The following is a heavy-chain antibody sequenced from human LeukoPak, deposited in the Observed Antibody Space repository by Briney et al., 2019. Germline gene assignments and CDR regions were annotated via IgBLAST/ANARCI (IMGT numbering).Heavy chain of an antibody. CDR2: ISYDGSNK. CDR3: ASYSSGWTVFDY. CDR1: GFTFSSYA. Sequence: GGSLRLSCAASGFTFSSYAMHWVRQAPGKGLEWVAVISYDGSNKYYADSVKGRFTISRDNSKNTLYLQMNSLRAEDTAVYYCASYSSGWTVFDYWGQGTLVTVSS. V-gene: IGHV3-30-3*01. D-gene: IGHD6-19*01. J-gene: IGHJ4*02.